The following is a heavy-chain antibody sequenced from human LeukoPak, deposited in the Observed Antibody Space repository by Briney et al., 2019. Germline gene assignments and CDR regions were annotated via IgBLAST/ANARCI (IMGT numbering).Heavy chain of an antibody. J-gene: IGHJ4*02. CDR3: ARDQYCGGDCPPSDLDY. D-gene: IGHD2-21*02. CDR1: GYTFTSYG. Sequence: ASVKVSCKASGYTFTSYGISWVRQAPGQGLEWMGWINAYNGNTNYAQKLQGRVTMTTDTSTSTACMERRELRSDDTAVYYCARDQYCGGDCPPSDLDYWGQGTLVTVSS. V-gene: IGHV1-18*01. CDR2: INAYNGNT.